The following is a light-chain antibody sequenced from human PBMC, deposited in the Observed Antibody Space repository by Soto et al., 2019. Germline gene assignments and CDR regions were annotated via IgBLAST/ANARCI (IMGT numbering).Light chain of an antibody. CDR3: QQYNDYPWT. CDR1: QSISSW. Sequence: DIQMTQSPSTLSASVGDRVTSTCRASQSISSWLAWYQQKQGKAPKLLIYKASSLESGVTSRFSGSGSGTEFTLTISSLQPDDFATYYCQQYNDYPWTFGQGTKVEIK. V-gene: IGKV1-5*03. J-gene: IGKJ1*01. CDR2: KAS.